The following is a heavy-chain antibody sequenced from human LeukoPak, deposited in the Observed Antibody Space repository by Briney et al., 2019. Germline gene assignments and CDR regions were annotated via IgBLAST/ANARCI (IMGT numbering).Heavy chain of an antibody. CDR1: GGSFSGYY. Sequence: SETLSLTCAVYGGSFSGYYWSWIRQPPGKGLEWIGEINHSGSTNYNPSLKSRVTISVDTSKNQFSLKLSSVTAADTAVYYCARQTYCSSTSCYFRFDPWGQGTLVTVSS. V-gene: IGHV4-34*01. CDR3: ARQTYCSSTSCYFRFDP. D-gene: IGHD2-2*01. CDR2: INHSGST. J-gene: IGHJ5*02.